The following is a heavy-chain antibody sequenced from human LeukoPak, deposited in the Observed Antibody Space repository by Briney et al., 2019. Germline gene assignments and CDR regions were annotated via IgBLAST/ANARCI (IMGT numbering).Heavy chain of an antibody. CDR3: AKDRYCSSTSCYDSGYAD. D-gene: IGHD2-2*01. CDR1: GFTFSSYA. V-gene: IGHV3-23*01. Sequence: GGSLRLSCAASGFTFSSYAMSWVRQAPGKGLEWVSAISGSGGSTYYADSVKGRFTISRDNSNNTLYVQMSSLRAEDTAVYYCAKDRYCSSTSCYDSGYADWGQGTLVTVSS. J-gene: IGHJ4*02. CDR2: ISGSGGST.